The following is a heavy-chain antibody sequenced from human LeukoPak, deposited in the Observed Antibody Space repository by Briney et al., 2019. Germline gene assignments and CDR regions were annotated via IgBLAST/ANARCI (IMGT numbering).Heavy chain of an antibody. D-gene: IGHD1-1*01. CDR1: GYSFTSHY. Sequence: ASVKVSCKAPGYSFTSHYMHWVRQAPGQGLEWMGLINPSGSSTLYAQRFQGRVTMTRDMSTTTDYMELSSLRSEDTAVYYCAIFSVRDVKGLDFDYWGQGTLVTVSS. J-gene: IGHJ4*02. V-gene: IGHV1-46*01. CDR2: INPSGSST. CDR3: AIFSVRDVKGLDFDY.